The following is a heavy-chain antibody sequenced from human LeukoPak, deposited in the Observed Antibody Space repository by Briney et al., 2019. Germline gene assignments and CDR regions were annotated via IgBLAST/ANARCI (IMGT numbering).Heavy chain of an antibody. CDR1: GFTVINYA. D-gene: IGHD2-21*01. J-gene: IGHJ4*02. CDR3: AKRPISGDDKSFDY. V-gene: IGHV3-23*01. Sequence: GGSLRLSCAASGFTVINYAMNWVRQAPGKGLEWVSTIRESSGDTYYEDSVKGRFTIYRDISKNTVYLQMNNLRVEDTDVYFCAKRPISGDDKSFDYWGQGLLVTVSS. CDR2: IRESSGDT.